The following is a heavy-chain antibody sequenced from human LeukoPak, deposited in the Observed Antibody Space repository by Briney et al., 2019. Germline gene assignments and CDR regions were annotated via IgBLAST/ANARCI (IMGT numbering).Heavy chain of an antibody. J-gene: IGHJ4*02. V-gene: IGHV5-51*01. CDR1: GYSFTSYW. Sequence: GEPLKISCKGSGYSFTSYWIGWVRQMPGKGLEWMGIIYPGDSGTRYSPSFQGQVTISADKSISTAHLQWSSLKASDTAMYYCARLRYSSGWYLDYWGQGTLVTVSS. D-gene: IGHD6-19*01. CDR3: ARLRYSSGWYLDY. CDR2: IYPGDSGT.